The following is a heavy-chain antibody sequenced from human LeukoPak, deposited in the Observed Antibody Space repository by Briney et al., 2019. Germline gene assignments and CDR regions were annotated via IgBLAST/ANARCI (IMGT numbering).Heavy chain of an antibody. Sequence: GGSLRLSCAVSGFIFSNYPMHWVRQAPGKGLEWVAVISGDGNNEHYADSAKGRFTTSRDNAKSTAYLHMNSLRSEDTAVYYCARNDPDSSEDWGQGTLVTVSS. CDR1: GFIFSNYP. CDR3: ARNDPDSSED. D-gene: IGHD3-22*01. V-gene: IGHV3-30-3*01. J-gene: IGHJ4*02. CDR2: ISGDGNNE.